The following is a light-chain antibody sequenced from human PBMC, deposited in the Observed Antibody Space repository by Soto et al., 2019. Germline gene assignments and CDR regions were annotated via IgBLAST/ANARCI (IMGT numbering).Light chain of an antibody. J-gene: IGKJ4*01. Sequence: AIRMTQSPSSFSASTGDRVTITCRASQSIGTYLAWYQQIPGRAPKLLIFAASTLQRGVPSRFSGSGSGTVFTLTISCLQSEDFATYYCQQYYIYPPTFGGGTKVEIK. CDR1: QSIGTY. CDR3: QQYYIYPPT. V-gene: IGKV1-8*01. CDR2: AAS.